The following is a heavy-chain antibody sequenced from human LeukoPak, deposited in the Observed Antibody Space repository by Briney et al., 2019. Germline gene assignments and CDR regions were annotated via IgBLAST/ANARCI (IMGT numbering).Heavy chain of an antibody. J-gene: IGHJ3*02. Sequence: SETLSLTCTVSGDPITSGSYYWGWIRQPPGRGLEWIGSIYYSGNTYYNPSLKSRVTISVDTSNNEFSLRLTSVTAADTAVYYCARDRSTMTPPQPDAFDIWGQGTMVTVSS. D-gene: IGHD5-24*01. CDR3: ARDRSTMTPPQPDAFDI. CDR2: IYYSGNT. CDR1: GDPITSGSYY. V-gene: IGHV4-39*07.